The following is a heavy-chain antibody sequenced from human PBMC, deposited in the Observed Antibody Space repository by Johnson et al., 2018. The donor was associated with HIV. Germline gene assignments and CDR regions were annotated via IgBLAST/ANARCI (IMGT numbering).Heavy chain of an antibody. D-gene: IGHD4-11*01. CDR3: ARGSTVTTLSGAFDI. CDR1: GFTFSSYA. V-gene: IGHV3-33*08. Sequence: VQLVESGGGLVQPGGSLRLSCAASGFTFSSYAMSWVRQAPGKGLEWVPLIRYDGSNKYYADSVKGRFTISRDNSKNTLYLQMNSLRADDTAVYYCARGSTVTTLSGAFDIWGQGTLVTVSS. CDR2: IRYDGSNK. J-gene: IGHJ3*02.